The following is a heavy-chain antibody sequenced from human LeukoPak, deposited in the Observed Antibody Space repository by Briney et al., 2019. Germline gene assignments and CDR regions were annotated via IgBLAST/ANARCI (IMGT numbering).Heavy chain of an antibody. CDR1: GFTFSSYS. J-gene: IGHJ3*02. V-gene: IGHV3-21*01. CDR3: ARGEGYCSSTSCSLDAFDI. CDR2: ISSSSSYI. Sequence: GGSLRLSCAASGFTFSSYSMNWVRQAPGKGLEWVSSISSSSSYIYYADSVKGRFTISRDNAKNSLYLQMNSLRAEDTAVYYCARGEGYCSSTSCSLDAFDIWGQGTMVTASS. D-gene: IGHD2-2*01.